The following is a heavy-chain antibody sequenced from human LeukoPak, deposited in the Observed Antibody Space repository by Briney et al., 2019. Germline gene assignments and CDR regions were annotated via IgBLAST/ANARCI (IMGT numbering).Heavy chain of an antibody. CDR1: GFTFSTYG. V-gene: IGHV3-30*02. J-gene: IGHJ4*02. D-gene: IGHD3-22*01. CDR2: IRYDGSHK. CDR3: AKSEESRYYYDTSNFDH. Sequence: PGGSLRLSRAAFGFTFSTYGMNWVRQAPGKGLEWVAFIRYDGSHKQYTDSVKGRFTISRDNSENTVYLQMNSLKTEGTAMYYCAKSEESRYYYDTSNFDHWGQGTLVTVSS.